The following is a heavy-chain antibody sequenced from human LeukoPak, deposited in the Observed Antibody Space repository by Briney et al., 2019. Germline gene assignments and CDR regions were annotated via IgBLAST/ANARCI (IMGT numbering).Heavy chain of an antibody. CDR2: IKLNSGGT. D-gene: IGHD1-20*01. Sequence: ASVTLSFTGAGYSFTGYYIHLVRHGPGQGLEWMGGIKLNSGGTNYAQKLQRRGTMTRDTTISTAYMDLSTLRSDGTAVYYCARVPVYNWKHGDFDYWGQGALVTVSS. J-gene: IGHJ4*02. CDR3: ARVPVYNWKHGDFDY. CDR1: GYSFTGYY. V-gene: IGHV1-2*02.